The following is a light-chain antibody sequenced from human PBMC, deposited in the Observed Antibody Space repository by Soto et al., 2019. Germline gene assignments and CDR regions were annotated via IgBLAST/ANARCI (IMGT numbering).Light chain of an antibody. Sequence: DIQMTQSPSTLSASVGDRVTITCRASQSIRSWLAWYQQKPGKAPKLLIYKASTLQSGVPSRYSGSGSGTEFTLTIRDLKTDDFAIYFSNQYESYSLCTFGTVTTVDFK. CDR3: NQYESYSLCT. CDR1: QSIRSW. J-gene: IGKJ1*01. V-gene: IGKV1-5*03. CDR2: KAS.